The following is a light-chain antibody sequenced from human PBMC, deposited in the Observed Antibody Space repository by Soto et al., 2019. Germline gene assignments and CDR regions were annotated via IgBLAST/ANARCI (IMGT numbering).Light chain of an antibody. CDR1: QRISYW. CDR2: HAS. J-gene: IGKJ2*01. Sequence: DIQLTQSPSTLSASVGDRVTITCRASQRISYWLAWYQQKPGKAPKLLIYHASHLQSGVPSRFSGSGSGSDFTLTISSLQPDDFATYYCQQDNSYPYSFGQGTKLEIK. CDR3: QQDNSYPYS. V-gene: IGKV1-5*01.